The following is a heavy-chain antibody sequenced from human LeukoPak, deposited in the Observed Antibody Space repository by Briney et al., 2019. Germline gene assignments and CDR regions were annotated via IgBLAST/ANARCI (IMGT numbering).Heavy chain of an antibody. Sequence: PGGSLRLSCTASGFTFSSYAMSWVRQAPGKGLEWVSAISGSGGSTYYADSVKGRFTISRDNSKNTLYLQMNSLRAEDTAVYYCAKELQYSSSWKGAFDIWGQGTMVTVSS. J-gene: IGHJ3*02. D-gene: IGHD6-13*01. CDR1: GFTFSSYA. CDR3: AKELQYSSSWKGAFDI. CDR2: ISGSGGST. V-gene: IGHV3-23*01.